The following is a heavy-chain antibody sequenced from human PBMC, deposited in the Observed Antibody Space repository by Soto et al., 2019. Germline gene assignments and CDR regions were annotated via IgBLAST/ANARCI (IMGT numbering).Heavy chain of an antibody. D-gene: IGHD3-10*01. CDR3: AKQTKSPNHYYPYAMDV. CDR2: INPFYGTK. Sequence: QVQLVQSGAEVKQPGSSVKVACKYFGGTFSTYDFSWVRQAPGQGLEWMGGINPFYGTKNYAQNFQDGDTKTAGGSTGSIVMELSKLRSERTAVYCCAKQTKSPNHYYPYAMDVPGQGTKFTVS. V-gene: IGHV1-69*01. J-gene: IGHJ6*02. CDR1: GGTFSTYD.